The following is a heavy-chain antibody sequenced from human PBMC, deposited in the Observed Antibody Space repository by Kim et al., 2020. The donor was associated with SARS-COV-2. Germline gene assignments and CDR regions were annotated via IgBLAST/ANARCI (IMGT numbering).Heavy chain of an antibody. CDR2: IYNGGTT. V-gene: IGHV3-53*01. D-gene: IGHD2-2*01. CDR3: ARYCSSTTCHNERVGALDI. Sequence: GGSLRLSCAVSGFTVSSNHMSWVRQAPGKGLEWVSVIYNGGTTYYIDSVKGRFTISRDISKNTVYVQMNSLRAEDTAVYYCARYCSSTTCHNERVGALDIWGQGTMVTVSS. CDR1: GFTVSSNH. J-gene: IGHJ3*02.